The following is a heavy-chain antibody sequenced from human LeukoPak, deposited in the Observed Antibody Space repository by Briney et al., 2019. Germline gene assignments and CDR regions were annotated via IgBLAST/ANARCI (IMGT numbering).Heavy chain of an antibody. D-gene: IGHD3-22*01. Sequence: ASVTVSCKASGYTFTIYYMHWVRQAPGQGLEWMGIINPSGGSTSYAQKFQGRVTMTRDTSTSTVYMELSSLRSEDTAVYYCARELYYYDSSGYYHRAFDIWGQGTMVTVSS. V-gene: IGHV1-46*01. CDR1: GYTFTIYY. CDR3: ARELYYYDSSGYYHRAFDI. J-gene: IGHJ3*02. CDR2: INPSGGST.